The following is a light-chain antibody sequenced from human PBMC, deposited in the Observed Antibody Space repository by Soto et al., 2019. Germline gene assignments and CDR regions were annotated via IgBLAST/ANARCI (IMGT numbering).Light chain of an antibody. Sequence: DSPMTQSPSYLFASVGESLTITCRASQNIASSVNWYQQKPGEAPNLLIYVASSLQSGVPSRFSGSGSGTDFTFTISSLQPEDFATYYCQQSYSQWTFGQGTKWIS. CDR1: QNIASS. CDR2: VAS. CDR3: QQSYSQWT. V-gene: IGKV1-39*01. J-gene: IGKJ1*01.